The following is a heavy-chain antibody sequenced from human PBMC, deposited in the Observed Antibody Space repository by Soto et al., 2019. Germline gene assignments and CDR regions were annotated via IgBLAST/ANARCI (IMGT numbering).Heavy chain of an antibody. V-gene: IGHV1-8*01. J-gene: IGHJ5*02. CDR2: MNPNSGNT. Sequence: QVQLVQSGAEVKKPGPPVKVSCKASGYTFTSYDINWVRQATGQGLEWMGWMNPNSGNTAYAQKFLGRVTMTRNTSISTAYMERSSLRSEDRAVYYCARERTRGFDPWGQGTLVTVSS. CDR1: GYTFTSYD. CDR3: ARERTRGFDP.